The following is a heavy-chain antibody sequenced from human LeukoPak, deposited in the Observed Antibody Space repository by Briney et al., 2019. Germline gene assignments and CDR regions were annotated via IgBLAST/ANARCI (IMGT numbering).Heavy chain of an antibody. D-gene: IGHD6-19*01. CDR3: ARDRGSSGWSYYFDY. J-gene: IGHJ4*02. CDR1: GYSISSGYD. V-gene: IGHV4-61*01. CDR2: IYYSGST. Sequence: SETLSLTCTVSGYSISSGYDWSWIRQPPGKGLEWIWYIYYSGSTNYNPSLKSRVTISVDTSKNQFSLTLSSVTAADTAVYYCARDRGSSGWSYYFDYWGQGTLVTVSS.